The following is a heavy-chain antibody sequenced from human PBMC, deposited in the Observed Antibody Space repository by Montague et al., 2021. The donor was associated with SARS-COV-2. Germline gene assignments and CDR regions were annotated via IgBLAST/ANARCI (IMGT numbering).Heavy chain of an antibody. V-gene: IGHV4-59*01. CDR2: IYNSGST. Sequence: SETLSLTCTVSGGSISSYSWPWIRQPPRKGLEWIWNIYNSGSTNSNPSLTSRVTISVDTSKNQFSLQLSSVAAADTAVYYCARAGRGSSWYEVAFDIWGQGTMVTVSS. J-gene: IGHJ3*02. CDR1: GGSISSYS. D-gene: IGHD6-13*01. CDR3: ARAGRGSSWYEVAFDI.